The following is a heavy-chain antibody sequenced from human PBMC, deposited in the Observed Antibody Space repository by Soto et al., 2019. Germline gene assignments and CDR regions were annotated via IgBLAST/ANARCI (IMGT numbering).Heavy chain of an antibody. CDR2: ISYDGSYK. Sequence: PGGSLRLSCAASGFTFSSYGMHWVRQAPGKGLEWVAVISYDGSYKYYADSVKGRFSISRDNSNKMLYLQMDSLRAEDTAVYYCARDPPATRHGMDVWGQGTTVTVSS. V-gene: IGHV3-30*03. CDR3: ARDPPATRHGMDV. CDR1: GFTFSSYG. J-gene: IGHJ6*02.